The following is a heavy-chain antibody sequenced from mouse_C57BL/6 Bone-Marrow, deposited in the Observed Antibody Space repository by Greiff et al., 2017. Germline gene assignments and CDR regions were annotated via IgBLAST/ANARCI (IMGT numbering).Heavy chain of an antibody. V-gene: IGHV2-2*01. CDR3: AIPIYYGYDVVYAMDY. J-gene: IGHJ4*01. CDR1: GFSLTSYG. D-gene: IGHD2-2*01. CDR2: IWSGGST. Sequence: QVQLKQSGPGLVQPSQSLSITCTVSGFSLTSYGVHWVRQSPGKGLEWLVVIWSGGSTDYNAAFISRLSISKDNSKSQVFFKMNSLQADDTAIYYCAIPIYYGYDVVYAMDYWGQGTSVTVSS.